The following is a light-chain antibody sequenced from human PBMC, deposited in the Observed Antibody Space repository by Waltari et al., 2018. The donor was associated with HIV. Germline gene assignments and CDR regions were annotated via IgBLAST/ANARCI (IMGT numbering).Light chain of an antibody. CDR3: QQRSNWPPLT. J-gene: IGKJ4*01. Sequence: DIVLTQYQATLSLSPGERATLSCRASQSVSSYLAWYQQKPGQAPRLLIYDASNRATGIPARFSGSGSGTDFTLTISSLEPEDFAVYYCQQRSNWPPLTFGGGTKVEIK. V-gene: IGKV3-11*01. CDR1: QSVSSY. CDR2: DAS.